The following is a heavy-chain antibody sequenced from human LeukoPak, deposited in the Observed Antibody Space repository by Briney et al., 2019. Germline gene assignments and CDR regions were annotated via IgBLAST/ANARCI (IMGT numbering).Heavy chain of an antibody. CDR3: ARHATTRILNWMTNSGYDLSSFDY. V-gene: IGHV4-59*08. D-gene: IGHD5-12*01. J-gene: IGHJ4*02. CDR1: GGSISSYY. CDR2: IYYSGST. Sequence: PSETPSLTCTVSGGSISSYYWNWIRQPPGKGLEWIGYIYYSGSTNYNPSLKSRVTISVDTSKNQFSLKLSSVTAADTAVYYCARHATTRILNWMTNSGYDLSSFDYWGQGTLVTVSS.